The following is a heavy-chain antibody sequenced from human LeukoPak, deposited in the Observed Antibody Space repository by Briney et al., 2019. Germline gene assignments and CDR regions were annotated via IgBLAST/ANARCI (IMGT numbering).Heavy chain of an antibody. V-gene: IGHV1-18*01. CDR3: ARGAYSSSPWWFDP. CDR2: ISAYNGNT. Sequence: ASVKVSCKASDYTFSSYGISWVRQAPGQGLEWMGWISAYNGNTNYAQKLQGRVTMTTDTSTSTAYMELRSLRSDDTAVYYCARGAYSSSPWWFDPWGQGTLVTVSS. J-gene: IGHJ5*02. D-gene: IGHD6-13*01. CDR1: DYTFSSYG.